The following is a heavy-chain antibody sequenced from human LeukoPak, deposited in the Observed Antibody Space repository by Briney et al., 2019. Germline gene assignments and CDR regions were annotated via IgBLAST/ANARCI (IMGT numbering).Heavy chain of an antibody. Sequence: SVKVSCKASGGTFSSYAISWVRQAPGQGLEWMGRIIPILGIANYAQKFQGRVTITAVKSTSTAYMELSSLRSEDTAVYYCARVLSTGYCSGGSCYSSYFDYWGQGTLVTVSS. CDR3: ARVLSTGYCSGGSCYSSYFDY. J-gene: IGHJ4*02. CDR2: IIPILGIA. CDR1: GGTFSSYA. V-gene: IGHV1-69*04. D-gene: IGHD2-15*01.